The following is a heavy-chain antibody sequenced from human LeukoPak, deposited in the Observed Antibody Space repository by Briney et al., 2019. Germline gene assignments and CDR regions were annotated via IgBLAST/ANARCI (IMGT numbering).Heavy chain of an antibody. D-gene: IGHD4-11*01. V-gene: IGHV3-21*01. Sequence: GESLRLSCEASGFAFNSYTITWVRQAPGKGLESVSSIPRRSSHIYIADSVKGRFTISRDNAKNSLFLQMSSLRVEDTAVYYCARVAQGATTENYFYYYLDVWGKGTTVTVSS. CDR3: ARVAQGATTENYFYYYLDV. CDR1: GFAFNSYT. CDR2: IPRRSSHI. J-gene: IGHJ6*03.